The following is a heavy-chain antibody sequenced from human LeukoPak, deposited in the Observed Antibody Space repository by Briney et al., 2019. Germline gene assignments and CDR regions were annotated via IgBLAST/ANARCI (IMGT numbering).Heavy chain of an antibody. CDR1: GFTFDDYG. Sequence: RPGGSLRLSCAASGFTFDDYGMSWVRQAPGKGLEWVSAISGSGGSTYYADSVKGRFTISRDNSKNTLYLQMNSLRAEDTAVYYCAKGPLLPRPYYFDYWGQGTLVTVSS. V-gene: IGHV3-23*01. J-gene: IGHJ4*02. CDR3: AKGPLLPRPYYFDY. D-gene: IGHD2-21*02. CDR2: ISGSGGST.